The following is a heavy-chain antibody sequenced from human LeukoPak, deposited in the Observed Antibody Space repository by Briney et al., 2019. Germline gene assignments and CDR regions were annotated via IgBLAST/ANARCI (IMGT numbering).Heavy chain of an antibody. CDR1: GYSIGRDYY. Sequence: PSETLSLTCKVSGYSIGRDYYWAWLRQPPGKGLEWIGSIFHTGRTVYKPSYESRLTISMDTSKNEFFLRLNSVTAADTAVYFCARDGGYPTTDEGFDPWGLGTLVTVSS. D-gene: IGHD5-12*01. J-gene: IGHJ5*02. V-gene: IGHV4-38-2*02. CDR3: ARDGGYPTTDEGFDP. CDR2: IFHTGRT.